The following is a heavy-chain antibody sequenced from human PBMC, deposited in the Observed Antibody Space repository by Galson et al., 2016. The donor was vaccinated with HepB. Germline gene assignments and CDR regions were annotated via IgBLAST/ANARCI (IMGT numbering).Heavy chain of an antibody. CDR3: ARGRPRMDV. V-gene: IGHV4-34*01. Sequence: TLSLTCAVYGGSLSGYYWTWIRQSPGKGLEWIGEINHSGSTNYNPSLKSRVTISLDTSKTQFSLKLSSLTAADTAIYFCARGRPRMDVWGQGTTVTVSS. CDR2: INHSGST. J-gene: IGHJ6*02. CDR1: GGSLSGYY.